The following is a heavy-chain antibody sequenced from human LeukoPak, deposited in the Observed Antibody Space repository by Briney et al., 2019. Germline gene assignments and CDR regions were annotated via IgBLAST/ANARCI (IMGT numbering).Heavy chain of an antibody. J-gene: IGHJ5*02. D-gene: IGHD6-13*01. V-gene: IGHV4-61*02. CDR2: IYTSGST. CDR3: ARDLVSSSWSYNWFDP. CDR1: GGSISSGSYY. Sequence: SETLSLTCTVSGGSISSGSYYWSWIRQPAGKGLGWIGRIYTSGSTNYNPSLKSRVTISVDTSKNQFSLKLSSVTAAGTAVYYCARDLVSSSWSYNWFDPWGQGTLVTVSS.